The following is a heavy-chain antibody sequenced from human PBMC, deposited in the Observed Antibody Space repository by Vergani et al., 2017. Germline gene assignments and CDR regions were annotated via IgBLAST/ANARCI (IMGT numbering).Heavy chain of an antibody. CDR2: VEDSGYF. V-gene: IGHV4-59*01. Sequence: QVQLQESGPGLVRPSETLSLTCTVSGGSLSGYYWNWIRQTPGEGLEWIGYVEDSGYFNYNPSLKTRVSMSSDTSNNQFPLMLSSVTVAATAVYYCARSIVSRNPPDYFDNWGQGTLVTVSS. CDR1: GGSLSGYY. D-gene: IGHD1-14*01. J-gene: IGHJ4*02. CDR3: ARSIVSRNPPDYFDN.